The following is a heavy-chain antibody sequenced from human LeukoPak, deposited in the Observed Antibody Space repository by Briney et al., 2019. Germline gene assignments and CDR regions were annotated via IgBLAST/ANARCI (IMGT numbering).Heavy chain of an antibody. D-gene: IGHD3-10*01. J-gene: IGHJ6*03. Sequence: ASVKVSCKASGYTFTSYDINWVRQATGQGVEWMGWMNPNSGNTGYAQKFQGRVTMTRNTSISTAYMELSSLRSEDTAVYYCARGLWFGELYYYYMDVWGKGTTVT. CDR1: GYTFTSYD. CDR3: ARGLWFGELYYYYMDV. V-gene: IGHV1-8*01. CDR2: MNPNSGNT.